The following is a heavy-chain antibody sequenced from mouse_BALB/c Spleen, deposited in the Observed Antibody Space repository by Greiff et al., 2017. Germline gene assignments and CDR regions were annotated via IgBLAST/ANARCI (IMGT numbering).Heavy chain of an antibody. Sequence: VQGVESGPGLVAPSQSLSITCTVSGFSLTGYGVNWVRQPPGKGLEWLGMIWGDGSTDYNSALKSRLSISKDNSKSQVFLKMNSLQTDDTARYYCARDGDDGYYYFDYWGQGTTLTVSS. D-gene: IGHD2-3*01. CDR2: IWGDGST. V-gene: IGHV2-6-7*01. CDR1: GFSLTGYG. J-gene: IGHJ2*01. CDR3: ARDGDDGYYYFDY.